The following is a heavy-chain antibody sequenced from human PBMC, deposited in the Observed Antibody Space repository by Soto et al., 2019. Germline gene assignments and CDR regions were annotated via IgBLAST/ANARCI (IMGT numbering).Heavy chain of an antibody. J-gene: IGHJ4*02. CDR1: GYSFTNYY. V-gene: IGHV1-46*01. CDR3: AGIYEYSSSSHLDY. Sequence: ASVKVSCKASGYSFTNYYIHWVRQAPGQGLEWMGEINPGGGSTSYAQKFQGRVTMTRDTSTSTVYMELSSLRSEDTAVYYCAGIYEYSSSSHLDYWGQGPLVTVST. CDR2: INPGGGST. D-gene: IGHD6-6*01.